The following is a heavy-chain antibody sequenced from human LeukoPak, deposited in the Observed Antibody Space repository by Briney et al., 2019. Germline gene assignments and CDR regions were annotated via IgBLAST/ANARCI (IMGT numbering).Heavy chain of an antibody. CDR3: ARSTSGRHFDN. Sequence: GASVKVSCKASGYTITDYYIHWVRQAPGQGLEWMGWINPNSGGTNYAQKFQGRVTMTSDTSISTAYMELSRLRSDDTAVYYCARSTSGRHFDNWGQGTLVTVSS. D-gene: IGHD2-8*01. J-gene: IGHJ4*02. V-gene: IGHV1-2*02. CDR2: INPNSGGT. CDR1: GYTITDYY.